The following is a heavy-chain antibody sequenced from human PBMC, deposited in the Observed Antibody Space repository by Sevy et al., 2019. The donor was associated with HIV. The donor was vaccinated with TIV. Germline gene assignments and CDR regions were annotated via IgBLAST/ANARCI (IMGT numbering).Heavy chain of an antibody. CDR3: ARPKLHYDPYYFDL. CDR1: GFTFSDYW. V-gene: IGHV3-7*01. D-gene: IGHD3-16*01. J-gene: IGHJ4*02. Sequence: GGSLRLSCAASGFTFSDYWMNWVRQAPEKGLEWVANIKQDGSKKYYVDSIKGRFIVSRDNAKKSLYLEMSSLRAEDTAVYYCARPKLHYDPYYFDLWGQGTLVTVSS. CDR2: IKQDGSKK.